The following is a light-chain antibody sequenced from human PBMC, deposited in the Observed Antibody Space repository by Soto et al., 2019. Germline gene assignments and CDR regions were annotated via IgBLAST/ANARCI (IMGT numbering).Light chain of an antibody. CDR1: SSNIGNNY. V-gene: IGLV1-40*01. CDR2: GNN. CDR3: QSYDSSLSGYV. Sequence: QSVLTQPPSVSAAPGQKVTISCSGSSSNIGNNYVSWYQQFPGTAPKLLIYGNNNRPSGVPDRFSGSKSGTSASLAITGLQAEDEADYYCQSYDSSLSGYVFGSGTKLTVL. J-gene: IGLJ1*01.